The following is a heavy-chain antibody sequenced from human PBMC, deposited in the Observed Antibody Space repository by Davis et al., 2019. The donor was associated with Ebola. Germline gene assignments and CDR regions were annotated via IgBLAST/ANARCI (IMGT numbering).Heavy chain of an antibody. CDR1: GFTFSGYA. CDR3: AKGAGEYQLLNWFDP. J-gene: IGHJ5*02. Sequence: PGGSLRLSCAASGFTFSGYAMSWVHQAPGKGLEWVSAISGSGGSTYYADSVKGRFTISRDNSKNTLYLQMNSLRAEDTAVYYCAKGAGEYQLLNWFDPWGQGTLVTVSS. V-gene: IGHV3-23*01. CDR2: ISGSGGST. D-gene: IGHD2-2*01.